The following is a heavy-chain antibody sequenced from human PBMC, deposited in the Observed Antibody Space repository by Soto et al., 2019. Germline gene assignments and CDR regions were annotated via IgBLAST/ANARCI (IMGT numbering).Heavy chain of an antibody. CDR1: GFTVSSNY. CDR3: ARGIVVGDWGAFDI. Sequence: EVQLVESGGGLVQPGGSLRLSCAASGFTVSSNYMNWVRQAPGKGLEWVSVIYSGGRTYYADSVKGRFTISRDNSKNTLFLQMNSLRAEDTAVYYCARGIVVGDWGAFDIWGQGTLVTVSS. J-gene: IGHJ3*02. D-gene: IGHD2-15*01. CDR2: IYSGGRT. V-gene: IGHV3-66*01.